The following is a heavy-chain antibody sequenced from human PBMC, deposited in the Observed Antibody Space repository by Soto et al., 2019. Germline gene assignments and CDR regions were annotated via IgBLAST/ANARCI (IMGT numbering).Heavy chain of an antibody. CDR3: ARPPYDFWSGYYLNNAFDI. CDR1: WFTFRDYY. V-gene: IGHV3-11*01. Sequence: SGGSPRLSRAAPWFTFRDYYMSRIPPAPGEGVVCVSYISSSGSTIYYADSVKGRFTISRDNAKNSLYLQMNSLRAEDTAVYDCARPPYDFWSGYYLNNAFDIWGQGTMVTVSS. CDR2: ISSSGSTI. D-gene: IGHD3-3*01. J-gene: IGHJ3*02.